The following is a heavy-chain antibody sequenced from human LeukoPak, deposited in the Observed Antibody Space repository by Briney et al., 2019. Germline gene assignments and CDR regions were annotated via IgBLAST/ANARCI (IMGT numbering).Heavy chain of an antibody. CDR1: GVSINSFY. V-gene: IGHV4-59*01. J-gene: IGHJ4*02. CDR3: ARGGWSLED. CDR2: IHYSGSS. Sequence: SETLSLTCTVSGVSINSFYWSWIRQPPGRGLEWIGYIHYSGSSNYNPSLKSRVTISVDTSKNQFSLRLSSVTAADTAVYYCARGGWSLEDWGQGALVTVSS.